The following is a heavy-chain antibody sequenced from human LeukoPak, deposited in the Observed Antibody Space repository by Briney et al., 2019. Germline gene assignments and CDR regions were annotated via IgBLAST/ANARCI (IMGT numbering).Heavy chain of an antibody. CDR3: TTYFDDYVWGSYRYNVY. CDR1: GFTFSNAW. CDR2: IKSKTDGGTT. D-gene: IGHD3-16*02. Sequence: PGGSLRLSCAASGFTFSNAWMSWVRQAPGKGLEWVGRIKSKTDGGTTDYAAPVKGRFPISRDDSKNTLYLQMNSLKTEDTAVYYCTTYFDDYVWGSYRYNVYWGQGTLVTVSS. V-gene: IGHV3-15*01. J-gene: IGHJ4*02.